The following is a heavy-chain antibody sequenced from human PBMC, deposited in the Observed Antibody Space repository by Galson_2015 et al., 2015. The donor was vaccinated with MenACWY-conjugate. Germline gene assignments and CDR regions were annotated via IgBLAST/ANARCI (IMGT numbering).Heavy chain of an antibody. CDR3: ARTAGSVPP. CDR1: GFTFSSFC. Sequence: SLRLSCAASGFTFSSFCMNWVRQAPGKGLEWVSSISATSATIYYADSVKGRFTISRDNAKNSLYLQMNSLRAEDTAVYYCARTAGSVPPWGQGTLVTVSS. CDR2: ISATSATI. D-gene: IGHD6-13*01. V-gene: IGHV3-21*01. J-gene: IGHJ5*02.